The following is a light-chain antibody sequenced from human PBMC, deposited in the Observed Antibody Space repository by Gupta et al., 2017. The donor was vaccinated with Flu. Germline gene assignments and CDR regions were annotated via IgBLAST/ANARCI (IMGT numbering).Light chain of an antibody. CDR3: QCWGTGIHWV. V-gene: IGLV4-69*01. CDR2: LNSDGSH. J-gene: IGLJ3*02. Sequence: GNCNYAIDWHEQQQEKYPRYLIKLNSDGSHSKGDGIRDRFSGSSSGDERYLSISSLQSEDEADYYGQCWGTGIHWVFGGGTKLTVL. CDR1: GNCNYA.